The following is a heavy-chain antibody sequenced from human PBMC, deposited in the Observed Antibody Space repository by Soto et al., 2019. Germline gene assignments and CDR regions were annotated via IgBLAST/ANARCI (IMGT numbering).Heavy chain of an antibody. Sequence: GGSLRLSCAASGFTFSSYAMSWVRQAPGKGLEWVSAISGSGGSTYYADSVKGRFTISRDNSKNTLYLQMNSLRAEDTAVYYCAKDVGDYGDYRSHFDYWGQGTLVTVSS. CDR1: GFTFSSYA. V-gene: IGHV3-23*01. J-gene: IGHJ4*02. D-gene: IGHD4-17*01. CDR3: AKDVGDYGDYRSHFDY. CDR2: ISGSGGST.